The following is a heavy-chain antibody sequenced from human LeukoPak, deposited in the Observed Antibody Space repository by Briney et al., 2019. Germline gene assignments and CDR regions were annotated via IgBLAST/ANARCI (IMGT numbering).Heavy chain of an antibody. D-gene: IGHD3-9*01. V-gene: IGHV1-18*01. CDR1: GYTFTSYG. CDR2: ISAYNGNT. J-gene: IGHJ5*02. CDR3: ARAVGPSVLRYFDWLFPNWFDP. Sequence: ASVKVSCKASGYTFTSYGISWVRQAPGQGLEWMGWISAYNGNTNYAQKLQGRVTMTTDTSTSTAYMELRSLRSDDTAVYYCARAVGPSVLRYFDWLFPNWFDPWGQGTLVTVSS.